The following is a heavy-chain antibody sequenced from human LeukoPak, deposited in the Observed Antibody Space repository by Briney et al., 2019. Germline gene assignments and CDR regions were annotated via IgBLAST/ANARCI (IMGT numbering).Heavy chain of an antibody. CDR2: MSPNSGDT. J-gene: IGHJ4*02. CDR3: ARGPPNWGFDF. CDR1: GYTFTSYD. V-gene: IGHV1-8*01. D-gene: IGHD7-27*01. Sequence: ASVKVSCKASGYTFTSYDINWVRHATGQGLEWMGWMSPNSGDTGCAQKFQGRVTMTRDTSISTAFMELTSLRSEDTAVYYCARGPPNWGFDFWGQGALGTVSS.